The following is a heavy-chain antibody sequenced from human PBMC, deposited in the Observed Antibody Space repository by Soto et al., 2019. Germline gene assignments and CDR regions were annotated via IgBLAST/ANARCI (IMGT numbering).Heavy chain of an antibody. J-gene: IGHJ4*02. CDR1: GFTFSSYW. Sequence: GESLKISCAASGFTFSSYWMSWVRQAPGKGLEWVANIKQDGSEKYYVDSVKGRFTISRDNAKNSLYLQMNSLRAEDTAVYYCARAPGYSSSWYDYWGQGTLVTVSS. CDR3: ARAPGYSSSWYDY. D-gene: IGHD6-13*01. V-gene: IGHV3-7*03. CDR2: IKQDGSEK.